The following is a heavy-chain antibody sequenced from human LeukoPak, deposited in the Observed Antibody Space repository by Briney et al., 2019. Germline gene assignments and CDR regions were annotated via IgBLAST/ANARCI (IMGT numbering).Heavy chain of an antibody. J-gene: IGHJ4*02. V-gene: IGHV3-74*01. Sequence: PGGSLRLSCAVSGFTLSRYWIRWVRQAPGDGLGWVSRTNSDGSSTSYADSVKGRFTISRDNAKNTLYLQMNSLRAEDTAVYYCASGYRYFDYWGQGTLVTVSS. CDR1: GFTLSRYW. CDR3: ASGYRYFDY. CDR2: TNSDGSST. D-gene: IGHD2-2*03.